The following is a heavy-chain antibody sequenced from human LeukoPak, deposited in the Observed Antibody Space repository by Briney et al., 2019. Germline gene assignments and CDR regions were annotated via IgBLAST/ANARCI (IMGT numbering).Heavy chain of an antibody. Sequence: KPSETLSLTCAVYGGSFSGYYWSWIRQPPGKGLEWIGEINHSGSTNYNPSLKSRVTISVDTSKNHFSLKLSSVTAADTAVYYCARSDRAGVDYWGQGTLVTVSS. CDR2: INHSGST. CDR1: GGSFSGYY. J-gene: IGHJ4*02. CDR3: ARSDRAGVDY. V-gene: IGHV4-34*01. D-gene: IGHD6-13*01.